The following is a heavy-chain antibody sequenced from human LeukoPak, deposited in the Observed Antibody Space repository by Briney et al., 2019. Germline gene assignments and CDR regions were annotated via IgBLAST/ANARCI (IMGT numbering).Heavy chain of an antibody. V-gene: IGHV1-2*06. CDR1: GYTFTGYC. Sequence: GALVKVSCKASGYTFTGYCMHWVRQAPGQGLEWMGRINPNSGGTNYAQMFQGRVTMTRDTSISTAYMELSRLRSDDTAVYYCARAHYDILTGYYPNYFDYWGQGTLVTVSS. J-gene: IGHJ4*02. CDR2: INPNSGGT. D-gene: IGHD3-9*01. CDR3: ARAHYDILTGYYPNYFDY.